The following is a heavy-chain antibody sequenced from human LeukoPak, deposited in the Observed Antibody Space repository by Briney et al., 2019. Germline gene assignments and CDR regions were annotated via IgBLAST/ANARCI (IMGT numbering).Heavy chain of an antibody. CDR2: INAGNGNT. J-gene: IGHJ4*02. Sequence: AASVTVSCTASGYTFTSYAMHWVRQASGQRLEWMGWINAGNGNTKYSQKFQGRVTITRDTSASTAYMELSSLRSEDMAVYYCARVLYYDSEEGFDCWGQGTLVTVSS. D-gene: IGHD3-22*01. CDR3: ARVLYYDSEEGFDC. CDR1: GYTFTSYA. V-gene: IGHV1-3*01.